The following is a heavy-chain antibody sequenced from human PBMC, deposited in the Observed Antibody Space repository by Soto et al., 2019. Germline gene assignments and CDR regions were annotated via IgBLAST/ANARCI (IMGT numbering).Heavy chain of an antibody. Sequence: GGSLRLSCAASGFTVSSNYMSWVRQAPGKGLEWVSVIFSGGSTYYADSVKGRFTISRENSKNTLYLQMNSLRAEDTAVYYCARQPYYDFWSGYSPFDYWGQGTLVTVSS. CDR3: ARQPYYDFWSGYSPFDY. CDR2: IFSGGST. D-gene: IGHD3-3*01. J-gene: IGHJ4*02. V-gene: IGHV3-66*04. CDR1: GFTVSSNY.